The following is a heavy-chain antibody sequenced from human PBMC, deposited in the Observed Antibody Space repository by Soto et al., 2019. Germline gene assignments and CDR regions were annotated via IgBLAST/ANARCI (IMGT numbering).Heavy chain of an antibody. D-gene: IGHD2-2*01. J-gene: IGHJ6*03. CDR3: ARHWPYCTSSNCYRPYYYYYMDA. CDR1: GASINNYY. V-gene: IGHV4-59*08. CDR2: IYYNGST. Sequence: QVQLQESGPGLVKPSETLSLTCTVSGASINNYYWSWIRQSPGKGLEWIGYIYYNGSTNYNPSLNSRVTISIDTSKKQFSLKVSSVTAADTAVYYCARHWPYCTSSNCYRPYYYYYMDAWGKGTTVTVSS.